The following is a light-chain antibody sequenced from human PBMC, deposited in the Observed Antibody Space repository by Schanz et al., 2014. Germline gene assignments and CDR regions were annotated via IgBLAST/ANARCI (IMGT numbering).Light chain of an antibody. CDR3: SSYTISSTLV. J-gene: IGLJ2*01. Sequence: QSALTQPASVSGSPGQSITISCTGTNSNIGYNYVSWYQQHPGKAPKLIIYGVSNRPSGVSDRFSGSRSGNTASLTISGLQAEDEADYYCSSYTISSTLVFGGGTKLTVL. CDR2: GVS. V-gene: IGLV2-14*03. CDR1: NSNIGYNY.